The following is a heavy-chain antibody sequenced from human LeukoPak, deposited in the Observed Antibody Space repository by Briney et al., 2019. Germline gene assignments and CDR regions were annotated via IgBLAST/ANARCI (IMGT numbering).Heavy chain of an antibody. CDR1: AFTFSNYW. Sequence: QPGGSLRLSCAASAFTFSNYWMSWVRQAPGKGLEWVANINQDGSEIYYVDSVKGRFTISRDNAKNSLYLQINSLRAEDTAVYYCARARTSVRGYSYGYPFDYWGQGTLVTVSS. CDR3: ARARTSVRGYSYGYPFDY. CDR2: INQDGSEI. V-gene: IGHV3-7*01. D-gene: IGHD5-18*01. J-gene: IGHJ4*02.